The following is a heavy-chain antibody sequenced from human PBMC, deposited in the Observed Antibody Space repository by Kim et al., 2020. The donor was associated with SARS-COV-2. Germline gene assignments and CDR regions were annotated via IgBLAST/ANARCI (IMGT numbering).Heavy chain of an antibody. Sequence: SETLYLTCTVSGGSINRYYWSWIRQPPGKGLEWIAYIYYSGSTNYNPSLRSRATISVDTSKNQFSLKLSSMTAADTAVYYCARTSYDSSGNFLDYWGQGTLVTVSS. J-gene: IGHJ4*02. CDR2: IYYSGST. CDR1: GGSINRYY. CDR3: ARTSYDSSGNFLDY. D-gene: IGHD3-22*01. V-gene: IGHV4-59*13.